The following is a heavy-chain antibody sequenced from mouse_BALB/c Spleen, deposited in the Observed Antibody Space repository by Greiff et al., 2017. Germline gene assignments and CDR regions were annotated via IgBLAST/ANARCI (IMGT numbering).Heavy chain of an antibody. CDR2: ISTYYGDA. J-gene: IGHJ2*01. Sequence: VKLQESGAELVRPGVSVKISCKGSGYTFTDYAMHWVKQSHAKSLEWIGVISTYYGDASYNQKFKGKATMTVDKSSSTAYMELARLTSEDSAIYYCARRGGNYYFDYWGQGTTLTVSS. V-gene: IGHV1S137*01. CDR3: ARRGGNYYFDY. D-gene: IGHD2-1*01. CDR1: GYTFTDYA.